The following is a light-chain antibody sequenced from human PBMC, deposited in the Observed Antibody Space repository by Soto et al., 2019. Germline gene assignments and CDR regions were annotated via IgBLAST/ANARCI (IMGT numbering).Light chain of an antibody. CDR1: QSVSSN. CDR3: QQYHNWWT. Sequence: IEMTQSPATLSVSPGERATLSCRASQSVSSNLVWYLQKPGQAPRLLIYGASTRVTGIPARFSGSGSGTEFTLTISSLQSEDFAVYYCQQYHNWWTFGQGTKGDIK. J-gene: IGKJ1*01. CDR2: GAS. V-gene: IGKV3-15*01.